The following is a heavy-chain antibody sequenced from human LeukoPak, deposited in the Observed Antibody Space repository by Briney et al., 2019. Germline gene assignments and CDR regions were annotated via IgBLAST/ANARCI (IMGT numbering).Heavy chain of an antibody. CDR3: VGVAPYGDYEDY. CDR1: GFTFSSYG. J-gene: IGHJ4*02. D-gene: IGHD4-17*01. Sequence: GGPLRLSCAASGFTFSSYGMHWVRQAPGKGLEWVAVIWYDGSNKYYADSVKGRFTISRDNSKNTLYLQMNSLRAEDTAVYYCVGVAPYGDYEDYWGQGTLVTVSS. V-gene: IGHV3-33*01. CDR2: IWYDGSNK.